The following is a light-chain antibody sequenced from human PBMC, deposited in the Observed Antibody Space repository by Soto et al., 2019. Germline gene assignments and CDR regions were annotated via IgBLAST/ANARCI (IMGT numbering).Light chain of an antibody. CDR2: AAS. CDR1: QSISSY. J-gene: IGKJ1*01. V-gene: IGKV1-39*01. Sequence: DIQMTQSPSSLSASVGDRVTITCRASQSISSYLNWYQQKPGKAPKLLIYAASSLQRGVPSRFSGSGSGTDFTLTISSLQPEDFATYYCQQLNSYPWTFGQGTKVDIK. CDR3: QQLNSYPWT.